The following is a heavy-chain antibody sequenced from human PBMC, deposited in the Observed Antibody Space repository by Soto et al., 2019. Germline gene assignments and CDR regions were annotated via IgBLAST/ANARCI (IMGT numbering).Heavy chain of an antibody. CDR1: GFTFSDYY. CDR2: ISSSGSTI. CDR3: ASAGYCTNGVCSYSYYYYYGMDV. J-gene: IGHJ6*02. V-gene: IGHV3-11*01. Sequence: QVQLVESGGGLVKPGGSLRLSCAASGFTFSDYYMSWIRQAPGKGLEWVSYISSSGSTIYYADSVKGRFTISRDNAKNSXFLTMXXLRAEDTAVYYCASAGYCTNGVCSYSYYYYYGMDVWGQGTTVTVSS. D-gene: IGHD2-8*01.